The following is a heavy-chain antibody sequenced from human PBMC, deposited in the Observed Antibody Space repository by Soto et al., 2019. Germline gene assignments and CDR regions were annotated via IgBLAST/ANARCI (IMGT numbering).Heavy chain of an antibody. CDR2: IYYTGST. D-gene: IGHD5-18*01. V-gene: IGHV4-39*01. CDR3: ARHGYYPYPYFDY. CDR1: GGSISSSSYS. J-gene: IGHJ4*02. Sequence: QLQLQESGPGLVKPSETLSLTCTVSGGSISSSSYSWGWIRQSPGKGLEWIGTIYYTGSTYYNPSLKSRVTIAVDPSKNQFSLKVNSVTAADTAIYYCARHGYYPYPYFDYWGQGTLVTVSS.